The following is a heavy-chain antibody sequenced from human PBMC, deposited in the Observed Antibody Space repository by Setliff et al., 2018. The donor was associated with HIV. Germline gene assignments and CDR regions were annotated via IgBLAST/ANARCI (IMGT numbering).Heavy chain of an antibody. J-gene: IGHJ5*02. CDR2: INPNSGGT. CDR3: ARGGWDRWWFDP. Sequence: ASVKVSCKASGYTFTSYGISWVRQAPGQGLEWMGWINPNSGGTNYAQKFQGRVTMTRDTSISTAYMELSRLRSDDTAVYYCARGGWDRWWFDPWGQGTLVTVSS. V-gene: IGHV1-2*02. D-gene: IGHD1-26*01. CDR1: GYTFTSYG.